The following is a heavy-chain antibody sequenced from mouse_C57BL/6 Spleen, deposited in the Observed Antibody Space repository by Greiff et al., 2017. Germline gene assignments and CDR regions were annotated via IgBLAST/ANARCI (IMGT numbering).Heavy chain of an antibody. D-gene: IGHD2-3*01. Sequence: QVQLQQSGAELARPGASVRLSCKASGYTFTSYGISWVNQRTGQGLEWIGELYPRSGNTYYNEKSKGKATLTADKSSSTAYMELRSLASEDSEVYFFARGGGGYYSYYVDYWGQGTTRTVSS. CDR2: LYPRSGNT. CDR1: GYTFTSYG. CDR3: ARGGGGYYSYYVDY. J-gene: IGHJ2*01. V-gene: IGHV1-81*01.